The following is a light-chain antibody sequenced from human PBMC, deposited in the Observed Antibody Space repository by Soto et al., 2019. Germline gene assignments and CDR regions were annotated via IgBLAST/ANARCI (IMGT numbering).Light chain of an antibody. J-gene: IGLJ1*01. CDR2: EVS. CDR1: SSDVGGYNY. V-gene: IGLV2-8*01. CDR3: SSYSGTNYHYV. Sequence: QSVLTQPPSASGSFGQSVTISRTGTSSDVGGYNYVSWYQQHPGKAPKLMIYEVSERPSGVPDRFSGSKSGNTASLTVSGLQADDEADYYCSSYSGTNYHYVFGTGTKVTVL.